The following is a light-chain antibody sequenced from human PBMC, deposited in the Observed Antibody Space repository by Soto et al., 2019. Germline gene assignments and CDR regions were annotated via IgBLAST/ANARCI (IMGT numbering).Light chain of an antibody. CDR2: ATS. CDR3: QQNYITQYT. Sequence: DIQMTQSPSSLSASVGDRVTTTCRASQGMSGYLNRYQRKPGKAPKLLIYATSTLQSGLTSWFSGSGSGTDFTLTISSLQPEDVATYLCQQNYITQYTFGQGTMVEIK. CDR1: QGMSGY. V-gene: IGKV1-39*01. J-gene: IGKJ2*01.